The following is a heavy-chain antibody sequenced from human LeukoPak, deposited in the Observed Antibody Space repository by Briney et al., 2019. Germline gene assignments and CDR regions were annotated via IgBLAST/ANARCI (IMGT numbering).Heavy chain of an antibody. Sequence: GGSLRLSCAASGFTFSNYAMHWVRQAPGKGLEWVAIISYDGNDKYYTDSVKGRFTISRDKSKNTLYLQMNSLRAEDTAVYYCAKDHGSGLNGMDVWGQGTTVTVSS. CDR2: ISYDGNDK. J-gene: IGHJ6*02. V-gene: IGHV3-30-3*01. CDR3: AKDHGSGLNGMDV. CDR1: GFTFSNYA. D-gene: IGHD3-10*01.